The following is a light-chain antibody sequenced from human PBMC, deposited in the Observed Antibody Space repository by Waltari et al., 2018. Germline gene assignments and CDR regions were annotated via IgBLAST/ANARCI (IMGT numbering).Light chain of an antibody. Sequence: QSVLTQPPSASGTPGQRVTLSCSGTSSNIGRNYVSWFHHLPGTAPKVLTYKVNQRPSGVPDRFSGSKSGTSASLAMSGLRSEDEADYYWATWDDSLGGYVFVSGTKVAVL. CDR2: KVN. CDR3: ATWDDSLGGYV. V-gene: IGLV1-47*01. CDR1: SSNIGRNY. J-gene: IGLJ1*01.